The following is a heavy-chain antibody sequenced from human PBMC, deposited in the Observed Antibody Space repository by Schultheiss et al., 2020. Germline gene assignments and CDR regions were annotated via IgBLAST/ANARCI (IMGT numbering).Heavy chain of an antibody. J-gene: IGHJ4*02. CDR1: GFTVSSNY. Sequence: GESLKIACAVSGFTVSSNYMSWVRQAPGKGLEWVSYISSSSSTIYYADSVKGRFTISRDNAKNSLYLQMNSLRAEDTAVYYCAKDWNYYDTSGSSDYWGQGTLV. CDR3: AKDWNYYDTSGSSDY. CDR2: ISSSSSTI. D-gene: IGHD3-22*01. V-gene: IGHV3-48*01.